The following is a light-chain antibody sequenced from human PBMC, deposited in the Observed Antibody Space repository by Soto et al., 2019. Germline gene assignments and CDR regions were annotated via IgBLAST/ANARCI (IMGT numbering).Light chain of an antibody. Sequence: EIEMTHSPATVPASPGEIVTHSCRASQSVNSDLAWYQQTPGQAPRPLIYDASTRAAGVPARFSGSGSGTEFTLTISRLEPEDFAVYYCQQYGSSGTFGQGTKVDIK. CDR3: QQYGSSGT. J-gene: IGKJ1*01. V-gene: IGKV3-15*01. CDR1: QSVNSD. CDR2: DAS.